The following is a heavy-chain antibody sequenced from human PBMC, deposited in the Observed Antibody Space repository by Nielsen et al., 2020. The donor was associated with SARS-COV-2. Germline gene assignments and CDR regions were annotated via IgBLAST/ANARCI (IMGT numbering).Heavy chain of an antibody. CDR1: GYSFTSYW. CDR3: AGEADYYYYMDV. V-gene: IGHV5-10-1*01. Sequence: GESLKISCKGSGYSFTSYWISWVRQMPGKGLEWMGRIDPSDSYTNYSPSFQGHVTISADKSISTAYLQWSSLKASDTAMYYCAGEADYYYYMDVWGKGTTVTVSS. J-gene: IGHJ6*03. CDR2: IDPSDSYT. D-gene: IGHD3-10*01.